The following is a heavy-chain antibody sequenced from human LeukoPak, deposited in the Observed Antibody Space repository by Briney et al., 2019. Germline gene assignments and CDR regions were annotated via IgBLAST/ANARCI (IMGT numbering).Heavy chain of an antibody. Sequence: KPGGSLRLSCAASGFTFSSYSMNWVRQAPGKGLEWVSSISSSSSYIYYADSVKGRFTISRDNSKNTLYLQMNSLRAEDTAVYYCAKPLRYFDWSALDYWGQGTLVTVSS. J-gene: IGHJ4*02. V-gene: IGHV3-21*01. CDR1: GFTFSSYS. CDR3: AKPLRYFDWSALDY. CDR2: ISSSSSYI. D-gene: IGHD3-9*01.